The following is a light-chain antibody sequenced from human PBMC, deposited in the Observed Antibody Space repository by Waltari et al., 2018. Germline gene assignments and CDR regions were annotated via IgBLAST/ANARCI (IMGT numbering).Light chain of an antibody. CDR1: QSISKY. CDR2: AAS. V-gene: IGKV3-20*01. CDR3: QNHERLPAT. J-gene: IGKJ1*01. Sequence: VLTQSPGTLSLSPRERATLSCRASQSISKYLVWYQQRPGHAPRLLIYAASTRATGISDRFSGSGFGTDFTLTISRLEPEDFSLYYCQNHERLPATFGQGTKVEIK.